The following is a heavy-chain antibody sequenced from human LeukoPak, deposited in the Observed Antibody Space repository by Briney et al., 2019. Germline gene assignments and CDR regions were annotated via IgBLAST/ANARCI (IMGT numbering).Heavy chain of an antibody. V-gene: IGHV1-18*01. Sequence: ASVKVPCKASGYTFTSYGISWVRQAPGQGLEWMGWVSAYNGNTNYAQKFQGRVTMTTDTPTSTVYMELRSLRSDDTAVYYCGRHDGGSGWPWLGIDYWGQGTLVTVSS. CDR3: GRHDGGSGWPWLGIDY. J-gene: IGHJ4*02. CDR2: VSAYNGNT. D-gene: IGHD6-25*01. CDR1: GYTFTSYG.